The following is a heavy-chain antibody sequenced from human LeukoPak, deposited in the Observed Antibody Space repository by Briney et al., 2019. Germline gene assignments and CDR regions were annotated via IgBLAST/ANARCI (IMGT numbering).Heavy chain of an antibody. J-gene: IGHJ4*02. D-gene: IGHD3-22*01. Sequence: GGSLRLSCAASGFTFSSYSMNWVRQAPGKGLEWVSYISSSSGAIYYADSVKGRFTISRDNAKNSLYLQMNSLRAEDTAVYYCARDGNYYDSSGYSVYYFDYWGQGTLVTVSS. CDR3: ARDGNYYDSSGYSVYYFDY. CDR1: GFTFSSYS. V-gene: IGHV3-48*04. CDR2: ISSSSGAI.